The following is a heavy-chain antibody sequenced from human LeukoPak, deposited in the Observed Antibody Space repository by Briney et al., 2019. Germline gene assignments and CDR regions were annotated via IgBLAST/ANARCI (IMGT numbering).Heavy chain of an antibody. CDR2: ISYDGSNK. CDR1: GFTFSSYG. Sequence: PGRSLRLSCAASGFTFSSYGMHWVRQAPGKGLEWVAVISYDGSNKYYADSVKGRFTISRDNSKNTLYLQMNSLRAEDTAVYYCARTLVVVMYYGMDVWGQGTTVTVSS. J-gene: IGHJ6*02. V-gene: IGHV3-30*03. CDR3: ARTLVVVMYYGMDV. D-gene: IGHD3-22*01.